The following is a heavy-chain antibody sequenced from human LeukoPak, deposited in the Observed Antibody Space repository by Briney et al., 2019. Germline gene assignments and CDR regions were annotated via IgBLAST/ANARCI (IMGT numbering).Heavy chain of an antibody. D-gene: IGHD4-23*01. J-gene: IGHJ4*02. CDR3: ARGHYGGLEGFDY. V-gene: IGHV1-69*05. CDR1: GGTFSSYA. CDR2: IIPIFGTA. Sequence: ASVKVSCKASGGTFSSYAISWVRQAPGQGLEWMGGIIPIFGTANYAQKFQGRVTITTDESTSTAYVELSSLRSEDTAVYYCARGHYGGLEGFDYWGQGTLVTVSS.